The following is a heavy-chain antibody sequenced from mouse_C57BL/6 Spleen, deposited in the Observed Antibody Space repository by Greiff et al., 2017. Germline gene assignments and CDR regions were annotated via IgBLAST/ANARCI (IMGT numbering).Heavy chain of an antibody. V-gene: IGHV1-52*01. D-gene: IGHD2-5*01. Sequence: QVQLQQPGAELVRPGSSVKLSCKASGYTFTSYWMHWVKQRPIQGLEWIGNIDPSDSETHYNQKFKDKATLTVDKSSSTAYMQLSSLTSEDSAVYYCARRAYYSNYGGMDYWGQGTSVTVSS. CDR3: ARRAYYSNYGGMDY. CDR1: GYTFTSYW. CDR2: IDPSDSET. J-gene: IGHJ4*01.